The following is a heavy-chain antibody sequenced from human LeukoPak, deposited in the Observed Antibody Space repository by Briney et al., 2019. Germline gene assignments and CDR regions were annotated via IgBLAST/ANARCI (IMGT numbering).Heavy chain of an antibody. CDR2: IIPIFGTA. J-gene: IGHJ4*02. CDR3: ARDRRYCSSTSCYTNDY. CDR1: GGTFSSYA. Sequence: SVKVSCKASGGTFSSYAISWVRQAPGQGLEWMGGIIPIFGTANYARKFQGRVTITTDESTSAAYMELSSLRSEDTAVYYCARDRRYCSSTSCYTNDYWGQGTLVTVSS. D-gene: IGHD2-2*02. V-gene: IGHV1-69*05.